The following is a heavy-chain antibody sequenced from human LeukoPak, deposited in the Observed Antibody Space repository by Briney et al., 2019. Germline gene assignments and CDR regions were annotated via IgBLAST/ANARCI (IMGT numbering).Heavy chain of an antibody. J-gene: IGHJ4*02. CDR2: ISADNGNR. Sequence: ASVKVSCKASCYTFTKYGITWVRQAPGQGLDWMGWISADNGNRNYAHKVQDRVTLTTDTSTSTAYMELTSLRLDDTAVYYCARAQSDFGDFSMCDYWGQGTLVTVSS. CDR1: CYTFTKYG. CDR3: ARAQSDFGDFSMCDY. V-gene: IGHV1-18*01. D-gene: IGHD4-17*01.